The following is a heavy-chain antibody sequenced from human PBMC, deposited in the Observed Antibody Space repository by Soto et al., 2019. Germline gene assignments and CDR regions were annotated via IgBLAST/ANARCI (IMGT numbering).Heavy chain of an antibody. CDR1: GFTFSSYA. Sequence: GGSLRLSCAASGFTFSSYAMSWVRQAPGKGLEWVSAISGSGGSTYYADSVKGRFTISRDNSKNTLYLQMNSLRAEDTAVYYCAKDAYYDFWSGYFDYWGHGTMVTVYS. V-gene: IGHV3-23*01. J-gene: IGHJ4*01. CDR2: ISGSGGST. CDR3: AKDAYYDFWSGYFDY. D-gene: IGHD3-3*01.